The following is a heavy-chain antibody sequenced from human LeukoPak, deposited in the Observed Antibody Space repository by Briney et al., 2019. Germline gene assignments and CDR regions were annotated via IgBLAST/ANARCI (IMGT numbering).Heavy chain of an antibody. J-gene: IGHJ4*02. CDR1: GFTFTNYA. CDR3: AKDQGGRYYDILAGYYPENFFDY. D-gene: IGHD3-9*01. V-gene: IGHV3-23*01. Sequence: GGSLRLSCSASGFTFTNYAMAWVHQAPGKGLEWVPTISGTGGSAQYADSVKGRFTFSRDNSKDTLYLQMNGLRAEDTAVYYCAKDQGGRYYDILAGYYPENFFDYWGQGTLVTVSS. CDR2: ISGTGGSA.